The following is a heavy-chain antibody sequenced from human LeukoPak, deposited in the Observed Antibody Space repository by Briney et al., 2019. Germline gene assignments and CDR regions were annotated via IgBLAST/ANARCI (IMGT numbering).Heavy chain of an antibody. Sequence: SETLSLTCTVSGGSITSDCWSWIRQPAGKGLEWIGRIFTSGSSTYNPSLKSRVTMSLDTSRNEFYLELSSVTAADTAIYFCSRGGANDLWGQGTLVTVSS. J-gene: IGHJ5*02. D-gene: IGHD4/OR15-4a*01. CDR3: SRGGANDL. V-gene: IGHV4-4*07. CDR1: GGSITSDC. CDR2: IFTSGSS.